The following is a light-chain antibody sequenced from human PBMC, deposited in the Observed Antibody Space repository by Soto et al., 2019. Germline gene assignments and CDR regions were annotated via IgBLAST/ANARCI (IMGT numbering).Light chain of an antibody. CDR2: GNS. J-gene: IGLJ1*01. Sequence: QSLLAHPPPLSWGPRQKGTISSPLSNPKKGAGYDVHWYQQLQGTAPKLLIYGNSNRPSGVPDRFSGSKSGTSASLAITGLQAEYEADYYCQSYDSSLSGLYVFGTGTNVTVL. CDR3: QSYDSSLSGLYV. CDR1: NPKKGAGYD. V-gene: IGLV1-40*01.